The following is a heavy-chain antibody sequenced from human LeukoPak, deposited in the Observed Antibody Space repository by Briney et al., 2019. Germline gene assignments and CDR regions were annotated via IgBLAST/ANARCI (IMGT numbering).Heavy chain of an antibody. CDR3: AREHVDTAMVRRGFFDY. V-gene: IGHV3-30*01. J-gene: IGHJ4*02. D-gene: IGHD5-18*01. CDR1: GFTFSSYA. Sequence: PGGSLRLSCAASGFTFSSYAMHWVRQAPGKGLEWVAVISYDGSNKYYADSVKGRFTISRDNSKNTLYLQMNSLRAEDTAVYYCAREHVDTAMVRRGFFDYWGQGTLVTVSS. CDR2: ISYDGSNK.